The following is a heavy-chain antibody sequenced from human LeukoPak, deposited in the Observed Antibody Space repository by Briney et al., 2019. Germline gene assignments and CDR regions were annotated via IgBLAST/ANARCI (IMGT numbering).Heavy chain of an antibody. Sequence: AGGSLRLSCAASGFTFSSYAMHWARQAPGKGLEWVAVISYDGSNKYYADSVKGRFTISRDNSKNTLYLQMNSLRAEDTAVYYCARDSLGSYWRYFDYWGQGTLVTVSS. CDR3: ARDSLGSYWRYFDY. J-gene: IGHJ4*02. CDR1: GFTFSSYA. CDR2: ISYDGSNK. D-gene: IGHD1-26*01. V-gene: IGHV3-30*01.